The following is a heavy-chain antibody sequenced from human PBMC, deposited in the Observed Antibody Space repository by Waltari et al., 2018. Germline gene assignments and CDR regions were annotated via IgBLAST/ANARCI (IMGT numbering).Heavy chain of an antibody. V-gene: IGHV1-2*06. Sequence: QAQLVQSGAEVKKPGASVKVSCQASGYPFTGFFFLWVRQAPGQGLEWKGRVNGNTGGTKYAQKFQGRVTMTRDTSINTAYLELNSLGYDDTAVYFCARARDFWTGYYSTWGQGTLVTVSS. CDR1: GYPFTGFF. CDR3: ARARDFWTGYYST. D-gene: IGHD3-3*01. CDR2: VNGNTGGT. J-gene: IGHJ4*02.